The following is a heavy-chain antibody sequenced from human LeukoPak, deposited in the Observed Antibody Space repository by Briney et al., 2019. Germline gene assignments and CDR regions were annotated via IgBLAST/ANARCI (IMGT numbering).Heavy chain of an antibody. J-gene: IGHJ4*02. CDR3: AKGCSGSNCNSAFDY. Sequence: GGSLRLSCAASGFTFSSSGINWVRQAPGKGLEWGSGISSSGGNTFYADSVKGRFTISRDNSKNMLYLQMNSLRAEDTATYYCAKGCSGSNCNSAFDYWGQGTLVTVSS. CDR2: ISSSGGNT. D-gene: IGHD2-2*02. CDR1: GFTFSSSG. V-gene: IGHV3-23*01.